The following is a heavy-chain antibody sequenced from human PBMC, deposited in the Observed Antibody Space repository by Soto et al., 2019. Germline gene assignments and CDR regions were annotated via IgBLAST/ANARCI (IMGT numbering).Heavy chain of an antibody. V-gene: IGHV3-30-3*01. CDR2: ISYDGSNK. D-gene: IGHD3-9*01. Sequence: GGSLRLSCAASEFTFSSYAMHWVRQAPGKVLEWVAVISYDGSNKYYADSVKRRFTIPRDNSKNTLYLQMNSLRAEDTAVYYCARSSIPGYYDTNPGMEVWAQGTTVTVSS. CDR1: EFTFSSYA. J-gene: IGHJ6*02. CDR3: ARSSIPGYYDTNPGMEV.